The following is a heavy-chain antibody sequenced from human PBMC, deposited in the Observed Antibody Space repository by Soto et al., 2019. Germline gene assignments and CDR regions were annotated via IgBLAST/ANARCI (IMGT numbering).Heavy chain of an antibody. V-gene: IGHV4-39*01. CDR1: GDSIITGGYY. Sequence: PSETLSLTCTVSGDSIITGGYYWGWIRQPPGKGLEWIGYIYYSGNASYNPSLKSRVTMSVDTSKNQFSLNLSSVTAADTAMYFCARFTHYYFDYWGQGTLVTVSS. CDR2: IYYSGNA. CDR3: ARFTHYYFDY. J-gene: IGHJ4*02.